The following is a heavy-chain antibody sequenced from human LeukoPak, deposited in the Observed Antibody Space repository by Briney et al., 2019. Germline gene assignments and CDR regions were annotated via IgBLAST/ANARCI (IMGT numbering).Heavy chain of an antibody. CDR2: INPDSGAT. CDR1: GYTFTGYY. CDR3: ARSEMADY. J-gene: IGHJ4*02. D-gene: IGHD1-14*01. V-gene: IGHV1-2*02. Sequence: VASVKASCKASGYTFTGYYMHWVRQAPGQGLEWMGWINPDSGATNYAQRFQGRVTMTRDTSISTAYMELSRLRSDDTALYYCARSEMADYWGQGTLVTVSS.